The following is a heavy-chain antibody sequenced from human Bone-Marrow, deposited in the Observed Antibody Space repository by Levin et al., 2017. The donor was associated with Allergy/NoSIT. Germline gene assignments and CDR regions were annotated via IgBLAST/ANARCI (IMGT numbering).Heavy chain of an antibody. CDR2: IIPILGIA. D-gene: IGHD6-6*01. Sequence: GASVKVSCKASGGTFSSYTISWVRQAPGQGLEWMGRIIPILGIANYAQKFQGRVTITADKSTSTAYMELSSLRSEDTAVYYCATWGIAARPVNYYYGMDVWGQGTTVTVSS. CDR1: GGTFSSYT. J-gene: IGHJ6*02. CDR3: ATWGIAARPVNYYYGMDV. V-gene: IGHV1-69*02.